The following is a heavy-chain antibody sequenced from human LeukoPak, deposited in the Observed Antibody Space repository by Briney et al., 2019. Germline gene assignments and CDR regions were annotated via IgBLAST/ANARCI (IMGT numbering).Heavy chain of an antibody. CDR1: GFTFSSHW. Sequence: GGSLRLSCAASGFTFSSHWMSWVRQAPGKGVEWVANIKEDGREKYYVDSVKGRFTISRDNAKNSLYLQMNSLRADDTAVYYCARDWNWGSDYWGQGTLVTVSS. V-gene: IGHV3-7*05. CDR3: ARDWNWGSDY. D-gene: IGHD7-27*01. J-gene: IGHJ4*02. CDR2: IKEDGREK.